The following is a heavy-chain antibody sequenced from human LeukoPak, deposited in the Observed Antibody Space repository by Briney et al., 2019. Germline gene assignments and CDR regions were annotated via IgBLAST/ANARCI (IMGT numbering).Heavy chain of an antibody. D-gene: IGHD3-9*01. CDR1: GFTFSSYW. CDR2: IKQDGSEK. V-gene: IGHV3-7*01. J-gene: IGHJ4*02. Sequence: GGSLRLSCAASGFTFSSYWMSWVRQAPGKGLEWVANIKQDGSEKYYVDSVKGRFTISRDNAKNSLYLQMNSLRAEDTAVYYCASRYHYYDILTGYYRGGFDYWGQGTLVTVSS. CDR3: ASRYHYYDILTGYYRGGFDY.